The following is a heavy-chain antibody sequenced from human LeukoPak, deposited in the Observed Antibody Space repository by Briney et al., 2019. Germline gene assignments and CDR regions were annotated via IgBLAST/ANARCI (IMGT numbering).Heavy chain of an antibody. V-gene: IGHV3-7*01. Sequence: GGSLRLSCAASGFTFSSYWMSWVRQAPGKGLEWVANIKQDGSEKYYVDSVKGRFTISRDIAKDSLYLQMNSLTAEDTAVYYCARCTTGRTFGSLREIKRSREIDYWGQGTLVTVPS. CDR3: ARCTTGRTFGSLREIKRSREIDY. CDR1: GFTFSSYW. J-gene: IGHJ4*02. D-gene: IGHD1-1*01. CDR2: IKQDGSEK.